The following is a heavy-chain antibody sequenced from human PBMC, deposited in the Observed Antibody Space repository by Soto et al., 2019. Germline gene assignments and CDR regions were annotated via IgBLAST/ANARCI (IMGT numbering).Heavy chain of an antibody. Sequence: ASVKVSCKASGYTFTSYGISWVRQAPGQGLEWMGWIIANNGKTNYAQKFQGRVTITADKSTSTAYMELSSLRSEDTAVYYCARRSTSGYSSGWYLLGGMDVWGQGTTVTVSS. D-gene: IGHD6-19*01. V-gene: IGHV1-18*01. CDR1: GYTFTSYG. J-gene: IGHJ6*02. CDR2: IIANNGKT. CDR3: ARRSTSGYSSGWYLLGGMDV.